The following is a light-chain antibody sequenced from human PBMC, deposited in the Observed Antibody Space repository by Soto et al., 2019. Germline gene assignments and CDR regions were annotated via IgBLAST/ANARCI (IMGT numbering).Light chain of an antibody. Sequence: DIQMTHSRSSLFESGGPRVTMTSRESQSISSYLNWYQQKPGTAPKLLSYAASSLQRGVPSRVSGRGSVTDFTLTISSLQPEDFETYYCQQSYSTPITFGQGTRLEIK. CDR2: AAS. CDR1: QSISSY. V-gene: IGKV1-39*01. J-gene: IGKJ5*01. CDR3: QQSYSTPIT.